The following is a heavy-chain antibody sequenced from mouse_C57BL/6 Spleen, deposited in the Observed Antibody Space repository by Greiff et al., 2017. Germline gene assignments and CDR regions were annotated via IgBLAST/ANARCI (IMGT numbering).Heavy chain of an antibody. J-gene: IGHJ4*01. V-gene: IGHV5-4*03. CDR3: ARAGYAMDY. CDR2: ISDGGSYT. CDR1: GFTFSSYA. Sequence: DVKLQESGGGLVKPGGSLKLSCAASGFTFSSYAMSWVRQTPEKRLEWVATISDGGSYTYYPDNVKGRFTISRDNAKNNLYLQMSHLKSEDTAMYYCARAGYAMDYWGQGTSVTVSS.